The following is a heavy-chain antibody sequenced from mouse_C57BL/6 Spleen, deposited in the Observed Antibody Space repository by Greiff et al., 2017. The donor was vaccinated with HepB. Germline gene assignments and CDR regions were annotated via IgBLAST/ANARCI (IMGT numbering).Heavy chain of an antibody. V-gene: IGHV8-12*01. CDR1: GFSLSTSGMG. Sequence: QVTLKVCGPGILQSSQTLSLSCSFSGFSLSTSGMGVSWLRQPSGKGLEWLAHIYCDDDKRYNPSLKSRLTISKDTSRNQVFLKITSVDTADTATYYCARDYGSQIAMDYWGQGTSVTVSS. J-gene: IGHJ4*01. CDR3: ARDYGSQIAMDY. D-gene: IGHD1-1*01. CDR2: IYCDDDK.